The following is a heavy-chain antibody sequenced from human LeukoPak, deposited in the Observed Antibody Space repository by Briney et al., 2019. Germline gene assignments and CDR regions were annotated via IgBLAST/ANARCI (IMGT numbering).Heavy chain of an antibody. CDR1: GYTFTSYD. D-gene: IGHD3-16*01. Sequence: ASVKVSCKASGYTFTSYDISWVRQAPGQGLEWMGWISTYDGNTNYAQKLQGRVTMTTDTSTSTAYMELRSLRSDDTALYYCARSLGHYHYYMDVWGKGITVTVSS. CDR3: ARSLGHYHYYMDV. V-gene: IGHV1-18*01. J-gene: IGHJ6*03. CDR2: ISTYDGNT.